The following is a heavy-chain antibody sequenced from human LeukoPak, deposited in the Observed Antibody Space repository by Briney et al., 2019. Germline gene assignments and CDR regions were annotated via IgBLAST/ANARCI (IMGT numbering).Heavy chain of an antibody. D-gene: IGHD2-21*01. V-gene: IGHV4-61*08. CDR1: GAPVSSGGYY. CDR3: ARRGGAGRSFDY. CDR2: IYYSGST. J-gene: IGHJ4*02. Sequence: SETLSLTCTVSGAPVSSGGYYWSWIRQPPGKGLEWIGNIYYSGSTNYNPSLKSRVTISVDTSKNQFSLKVSSVTAADTAVYYCARRGGAGRSFDYWGQGTLVTVSS.